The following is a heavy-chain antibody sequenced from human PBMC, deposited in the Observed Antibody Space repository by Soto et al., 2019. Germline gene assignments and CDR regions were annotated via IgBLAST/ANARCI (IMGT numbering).Heavy chain of an antibody. J-gene: IGHJ6*02. CDR1: GGTFSSYA. Sequence: SVKVSCKASGGTFSSYAISWVRQPPGQGLEWMGGIIPIFGTANYAKKCQGRVTITADESTSTAYMELSSLRSEDTAVYYCARGRITIFGVVRRGYYYYGMDVWGQGTTVTVSS. CDR2: IIPIFGTA. CDR3: ARGRITIFGVVRRGYYYYGMDV. D-gene: IGHD3-3*01. V-gene: IGHV1-69*13.